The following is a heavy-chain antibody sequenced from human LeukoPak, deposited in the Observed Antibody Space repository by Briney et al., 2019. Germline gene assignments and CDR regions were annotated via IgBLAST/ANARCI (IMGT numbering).Heavy chain of an antibody. CDR3: AKTGGEYYYDSSGYYFPGY. CDR1: GFTFSSYA. CDR2: ISGSGGST. J-gene: IGHJ4*02. D-gene: IGHD3-22*01. Sequence: PGGSLRLSCAASGFTFSSYAMSWVRQAPGKGLEWVSAISGSGGSTYYADSAKGRFTISRDNSKNTLYLQMNSLRAEDTAVYYCAKTGGEYYYDSSGYYFPGYWGQGTLVTVSS. V-gene: IGHV3-23*01.